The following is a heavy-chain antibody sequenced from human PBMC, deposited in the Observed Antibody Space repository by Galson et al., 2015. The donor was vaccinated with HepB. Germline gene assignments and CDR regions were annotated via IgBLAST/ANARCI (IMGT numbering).Heavy chain of an antibody. CDR1: GYSFTSYW. J-gene: IGHJ6*04. Sequence: QSGAEVKKPGESLRISCKGSGYSFTSYWISWVRQMPGKGPEWMGRIDPSDSYTNYSPSFQGHVTISADKSISTAYLQWSSLKASDTAMYYCARHEVPAADAVIRELMDVWGKGTTVTVSS. CDR3: ARHEVPAADAVIRELMDV. D-gene: IGHD2-2*01. CDR2: IDPSDSYT. V-gene: IGHV5-10-1*01.